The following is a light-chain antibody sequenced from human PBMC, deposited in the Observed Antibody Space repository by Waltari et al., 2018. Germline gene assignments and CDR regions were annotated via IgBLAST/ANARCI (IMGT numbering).Light chain of an antibody. Sequence: DIQMTQSPSSLSASVGDRVTITCRASQSISSYLNWYQQKPGKAPELLIYAASSLQSGVPSRFSGSGSGTDFTLTISSLQAEDVAVYYCQQYYSTPYAFGQGTKLEIK. CDR1: QSISSY. J-gene: IGKJ2*01. V-gene: IGKV1-39*01. CDR3: QQYYSTPYA. CDR2: AAS.